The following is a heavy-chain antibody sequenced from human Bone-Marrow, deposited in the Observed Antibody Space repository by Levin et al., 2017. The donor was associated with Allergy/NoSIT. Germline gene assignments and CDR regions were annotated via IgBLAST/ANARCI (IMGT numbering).Heavy chain of an antibody. CDR1: GGSINSADYY. D-gene: IGHD3-10*01. CDR3: ARETVRSYYGMDV. V-gene: IGHV4-30-4*01. J-gene: IGHJ6*02. Sequence: SETLSLTCTVSGGSINSADYYWCWVRQPPGKGLEWIGYISYSETTHYNPSLRSRLTISIDMTKNEFSLKLTSVTAADTAVYYCARETVRSYYGMDVWGQGTTVSVS. CDR2: ISYSETT.